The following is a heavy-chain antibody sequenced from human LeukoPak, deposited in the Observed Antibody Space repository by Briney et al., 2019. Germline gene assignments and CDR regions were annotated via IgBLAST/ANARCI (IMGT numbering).Heavy chain of an antibody. D-gene: IGHD2-2*01. V-gene: IGHV3-23*01. J-gene: IGHJ4*02. CDR3: AKVGGSTCSSTSCFLGRMGFDY. Sequence: GASLRLSCAASGFTFSSYAMSWVRQAPGTGLKWVSSISGSGGNTYYADSVKGRFTISRHNSKNALYLQMNSLRADDTAVYYCAKVGGSTCSSTSCFLGRMGFDYWGQGTLVTVSS. CDR1: GFTFSSYA. CDR2: ISGSGGNT.